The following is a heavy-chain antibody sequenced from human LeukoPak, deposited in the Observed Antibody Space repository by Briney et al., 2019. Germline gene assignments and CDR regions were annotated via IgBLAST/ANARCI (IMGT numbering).Heavy chain of an antibody. J-gene: IGHJ4*02. CDR1: GGSISSSSYY. CDR2: IYYSGST. CDR3: ARHRAGILDY. V-gene: IGHV4-39*01. Sequence: ASETLSLTCTVSGGSISSSSYYWGWIRQPPGKGLEWIGSIYYSGSTYYSPSLKSRVTISVDTSKNQFSLKLSSVTAADTAVYYCARHRAGILDYWGQGTLVTVSS. D-gene: IGHD1-14*01.